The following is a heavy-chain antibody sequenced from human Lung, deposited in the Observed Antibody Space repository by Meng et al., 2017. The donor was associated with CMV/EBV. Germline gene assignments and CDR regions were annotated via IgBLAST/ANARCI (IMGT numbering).Heavy chain of an antibody. D-gene: IGHD6-13*01. V-gene: IGHV3-30-3*01. CDR3: ARSLAGYSSSWYRY. CDR2: ISYDGSNK. Sequence: SCAASGFTFSSYAMHWVRQAPGKGLEWVAVISYDGSNKYYADSVKGRFTISRDNSKNTLYLQMNSLRAEDTAVYYCARSLAGYSSSWYRYWGHGTLVTVSS. J-gene: IGHJ4*01. CDR1: GFTFSSYA.